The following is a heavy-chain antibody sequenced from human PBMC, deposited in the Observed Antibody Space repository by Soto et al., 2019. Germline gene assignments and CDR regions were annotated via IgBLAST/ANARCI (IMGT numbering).Heavy chain of an antibody. V-gene: IGHV3-53*02. CDR2: IYSGGST. CDR1: GFTVSSNY. CDR3: ARGPGIAAAGTGYYYYYGMDV. D-gene: IGHD6-13*01. Sequence: EVQLVETGGGLIQPGGSLRLSCAASGFTVSSNYMSWVRQAPGKGLEWGSGIYSGGSTYYADSVKGRFTISRDNSKNTLYLQMNSLRAEDTAVYYCARGPGIAAAGTGYYYYYGMDVWGQGTTVTVSS. J-gene: IGHJ6*02.